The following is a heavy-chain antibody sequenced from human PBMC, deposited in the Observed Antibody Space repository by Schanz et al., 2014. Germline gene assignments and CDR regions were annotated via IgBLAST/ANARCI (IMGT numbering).Heavy chain of an antibody. CDR1: GFTFSDFG. J-gene: IGHJ4*02. Sequence: QVQLVESGGAVVQPGGSLRLSCAATGFTFSDFGMHWVRQAPGKGLEWVAVISYDGSDKFYADSVKGRFTISRDNSNNTLSLQMNSLRNEDTAVYYCARDKGGYYPFDYWGQGTLVTVSS. CDR3: ARDKGGYYPFDY. V-gene: IGHV3-30*03. D-gene: IGHD3-3*01. CDR2: ISYDGSDK.